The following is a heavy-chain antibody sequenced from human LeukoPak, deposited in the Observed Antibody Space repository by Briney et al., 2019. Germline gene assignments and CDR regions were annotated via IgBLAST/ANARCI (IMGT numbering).Heavy chain of an antibody. CDR2: IYYSGST. CDR3: ARSYDSSGYYHLGYYFDY. J-gene: IGHJ4*02. Sequence: SETLSLTCTVSGGSISSGDYYWSWIRQPPGKGLEWIGYIYYSGSTYYNPSLKSRVTISVDTSKNQFSLKLSSVAAADTAVYYCARSYDSSGYYHLGYYFDYWGQGTLVTVSS. V-gene: IGHV4-30-4*01. D-gene: IGHD3-22*01. CDR1: GGSISSGDYY.